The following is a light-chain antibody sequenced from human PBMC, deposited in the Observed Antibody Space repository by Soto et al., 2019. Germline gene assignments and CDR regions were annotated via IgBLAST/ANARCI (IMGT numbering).Light chain of an antibody. J-gene: IGLJ2*01. V-gene: IGLV1-44*01. CDR3: AAWGDSLTGRHVV. Sequence: QSVLTQPPSASGTPGQRVTISCSGSSSNIGTHSVNWYQQIPGTAPKLLIYTNNQRPSGVPDRFSGSKSGTSASLAISGLQSEDEATYYCAAWGDSLTGRHVVFGGGTQLTVL. CDR1: SSNIGTHS. CDR2: TNN.